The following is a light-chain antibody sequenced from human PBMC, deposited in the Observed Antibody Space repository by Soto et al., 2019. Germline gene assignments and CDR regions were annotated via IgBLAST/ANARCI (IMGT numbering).Light chain of an antibody. CDR3: QQYNTYSWA. CDR1: QSISSW. V-gene: IGKV1-5*03. J-gene: IGKJ1*01. CDR2: KAS. Sequence: DIQMTQSPSTLSASVGDRVTITCRASQSISSWLAWYQQKPGKAPKLLIYKASSLESGVPSRFSGSGSGTEFTLTISSLQADDFATYYCQQYNTYSWAFGQGTKVDIK.